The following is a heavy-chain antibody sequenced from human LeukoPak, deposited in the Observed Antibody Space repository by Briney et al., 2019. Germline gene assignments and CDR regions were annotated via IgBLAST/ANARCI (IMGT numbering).Heavy chain of an antibody. J-gene: IGHJ4*02. V-gene: IGHV3-48*03. CDR2: ISSSGSTI. CDR3: ASYCESSGFLRNFDY. CDR1: GFIISSYE. Sequence: GGSLRLSCAASGFIISSYEMNWVRQAPGKGLEWVSYISSSGSTIYYADSVKGRFTISRDNAQNSLYLQMNSLRAEGTAVYYCASYCESSGFLRNFDYWGQGTLVTVSS. D-gene: IGHD3-22*01.